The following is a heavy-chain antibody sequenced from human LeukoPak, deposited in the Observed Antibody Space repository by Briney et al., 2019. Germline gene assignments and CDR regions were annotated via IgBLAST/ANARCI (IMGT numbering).Heavy chain of an antibody. CDR1: GFTFSSYA. V-gene: IGHV3-64D*09. CDR2: ISSNGGST. D-gene: IGHD1-26*01. Sequence: GGSLRLSCSASGFTFSSYAMYWVRQAPGKGLEYVSGISSNGGSTYYADSVKGRFTISRDNSKNTLYLQMSSLRAEDTAIYYCAKWFSDFYGQSKNYYFDYWGQGTLVTVSS. J-gene: IGHJ4*02. CDR3: AKWFSDFYGQSKNYYFDY.